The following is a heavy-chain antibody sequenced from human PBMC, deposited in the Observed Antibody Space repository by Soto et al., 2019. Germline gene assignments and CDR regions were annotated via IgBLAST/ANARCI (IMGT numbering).Heavy chain of an antibody. CDR3: ARARGIAAAGKPKPFDY. CDR2: IYDSGST. CDR1: AGSISSYY. Sequence: PETLSLTCTVSAGSISSYYWSCIRQTPGKGLEWIGYIYDSGSTNYNPSLKSRVTISVDTSKNQFSLKLSSVTAADTAVYYCARARGIAAAGKPKPFDYWGQGTLVTVSS. V-gene: IGHV4-59*01. D-gene: IGHD6-13*01. J-gene: IGHJ4*02.